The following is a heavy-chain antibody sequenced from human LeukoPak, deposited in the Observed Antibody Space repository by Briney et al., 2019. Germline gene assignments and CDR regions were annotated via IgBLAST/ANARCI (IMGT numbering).Heavy chain of an antibody. Sequence: GGSLRLSCAASGFTFSSYAMHWVRQAPGKGLKWVAVISYDGSNKYYADSVKGRFTISRDNSKNTLYLQMNSLRAEDTAVYYCAKDKEQQLVSGMDVWGQGTTVTVSS. CDR2: ISYDGSNK. CDR1: GFTFSSYA. V-gene: IGHV3-30*04. CDR3: AKDKEQQLVSGMDV. D-gene: IGHD6-13*01. J-gene: IGHJ6*02.